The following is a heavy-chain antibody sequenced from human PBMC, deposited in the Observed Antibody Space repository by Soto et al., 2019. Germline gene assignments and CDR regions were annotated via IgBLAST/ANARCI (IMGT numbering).Heavy chain of an antibody. Sequence: GGSLRLSCAASGFSSSNYAMSWVRQAPGKGLEWVSTFRSSAGDPHYADSVKGRFTISRDTSKNTLYLQMNSLRADDTAVYYCAKYCSGSCYSGFSHWGQGTLVTVSS. J-gene: IGHJ4*02. D-gene: IGHD2-21*02. CDR1: GFSSSNYA. V-gene: IGHV3-23*01. CDR3: AKYCSGSCYSGFSH. CDR2: FRSSAGDP.